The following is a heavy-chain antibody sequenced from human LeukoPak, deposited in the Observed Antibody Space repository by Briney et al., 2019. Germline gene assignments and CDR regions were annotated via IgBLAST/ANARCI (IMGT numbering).Heavy chain of an antibody. Sequence: SDTLTLPCTVSGGPISRGGYYWSWIRKHPGKGLEWIGYIYYSGSTYSNPSLKSRVTISVDTSKNQFSLKLSSVTAADTAVYYCARDSGYYGSGSHRLDVWGQGTTVTVSS. D-gene: IGHD3-10*01. CDR3: ARDSGYYGSGSHRLDV. J-gene: IGHJ6*02. CDR1: GGPISRGGYY. CDR2: IYYSGST. V-gene: IGHV4-31*03.